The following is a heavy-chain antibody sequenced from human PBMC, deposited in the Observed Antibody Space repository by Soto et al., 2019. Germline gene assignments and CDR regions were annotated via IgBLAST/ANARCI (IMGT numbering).Heavy chain of an antibody. CDR1: GYSFTSYW. D-gene: IGHD2-8*01. Sequence: EVQLVQSGAEVKTPGESLKISCKGSGYSFTSYWIGWVRQVPGKGLEWMGIIYPGDSDTRYSPSFQGQVTISADKSNSTAHLQWSSLKASDTAMYYCARHETNGFDPWVLYFDHWGQGTLVTVSS. CDR2: IYPGDSDT. V-gene: IGHV5-51*01. J-gene: IGHJ4*02. CDR3: ARHETNGFDPWVLYFDH.